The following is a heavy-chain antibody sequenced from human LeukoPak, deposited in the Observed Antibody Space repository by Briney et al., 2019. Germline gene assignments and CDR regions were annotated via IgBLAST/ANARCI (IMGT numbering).Heavy chain of an antibody. CDR1: GFTFNNYA. J-gene: IGHJ5*02. V-gene: IGHV3-23*01. CDR2: ICGSGDII. Sequence: GGSLRLSCAASGFTFNNYAMTWVRQAPGKGLEWVSAICGSGDIIYYADSVKGRFTISRDNCKSTLYLQMHRLRAEDTAIYFCAKEGGRSSSSWYWFDPWGQGTLVTVSS. CDR3: AKEGGRSSSSWYWFDP. D-gene: IGHD6-13*01.